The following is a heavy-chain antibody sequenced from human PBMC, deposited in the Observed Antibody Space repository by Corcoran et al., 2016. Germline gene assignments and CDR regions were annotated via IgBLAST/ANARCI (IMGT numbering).Heavy chain of an antibody. CDR2: INHSGST. CDR1: GGSFSGYY. V-gene: IGHV4-34*01. CDR3: ARIPKSGTTVTKTPLGRYFDL. J-gene: IGHJ2*01. D-gene: IGHD4-17*01. Sequence: QVQLQQWGAGLLKPSETLSLTCAVYGGSFSGYYWSWIRQPPGKGLEWIGEINHSGSTNYNPSLKSRVTISVDTSKNQFSLKLSSVTAADTAVYYCARIPKSGTTVTKTPLGRYFDLWGRGTLVTVSS.